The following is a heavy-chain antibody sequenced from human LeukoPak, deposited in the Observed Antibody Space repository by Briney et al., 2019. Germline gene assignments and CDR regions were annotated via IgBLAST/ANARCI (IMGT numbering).Heavy chain of an antibody. V-gene: IGHV3-49*03. J-gene: IGHJ4*02. D-gene: IGHD3-10*01. CDR1: GFTFGDYA. CDR3: TRVAEYGSGSYESDY. CDR2: IRSKAYGGTT. Sequence: GGSLRLSCTASGFTFGDYAMSWFRQAPGKGLEWVGFIRSKAYGGTTEYAASVKGRFTISRDDSKIIAYLQMNSLKTEDTAVYYCTRVAEYGSGSYESDYWGQGTLVTVSS.